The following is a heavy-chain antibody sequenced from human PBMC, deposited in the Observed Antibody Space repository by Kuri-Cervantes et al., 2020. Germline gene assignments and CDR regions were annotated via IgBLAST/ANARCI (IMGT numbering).Heavy chain of an antibody. Sequence: SVKVSCKASGGTFSSYAISWVRQAPGQGLEWMGGIIPMFGITNYAQKLQGRVTMTTDTSTSTAYMELRSLRSDDTAVYYCARYYVGSSSVLRWFDPWGQGTLVTVSS. CDR1: GGTFSSYA. V-gene: IGHV1-69*10. CDR2: IIPMFGIT. J-gene: IGHJ5*02. D-gene: IGHD6-6*01. CDR3: ARYYVGSSSVLRWFDP.